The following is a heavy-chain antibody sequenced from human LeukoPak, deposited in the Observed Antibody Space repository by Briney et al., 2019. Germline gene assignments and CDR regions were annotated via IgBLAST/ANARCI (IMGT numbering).Heavy chain of an antibody. V-gene: IGHV3-66*01. D-gene: IGHD5-12*01. CDR1: GFTVSSNY. CDR2: IYSGGST. J-gene: IGHJ4*02. Sequence: PGGSLRLSCAASGFTVSSNYMSWVRQAPGKGLEWVSVIYSGGSTCYADSVKGRFTISRDNSKNTLYLQMNSLRAEDTAVYYCARAPSGYDEEFDYWGQGTLVTVSS. CDR3: ARAPSGYDEEFDY.